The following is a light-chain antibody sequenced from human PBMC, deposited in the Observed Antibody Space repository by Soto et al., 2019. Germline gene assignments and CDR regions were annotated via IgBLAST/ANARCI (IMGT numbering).Light chain of an antibody. Sequence: QSVLTQPASVSGSPGQSITISCTGTSNDVGSYNLVSWYQQHPGKAPKVMIYEGSKRPSGVSNRFSGSTSANTASLTISGLQAEDEADYYCGSFVGSASLGFGGGTKLTVL. V-gene: IGLV2-23*01. CDR2: EGS. J-gene: IGLJ2*01. CDR3: GSFVGSASLG. CDR1: SNDVGSYNL.